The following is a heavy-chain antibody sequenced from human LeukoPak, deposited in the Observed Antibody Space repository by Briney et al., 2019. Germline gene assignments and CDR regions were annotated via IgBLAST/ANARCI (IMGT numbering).Heavy chain of an antibody. D-gene: IGHD6-19*01. CDR1: GGSISSFY. J-gene: IGHJ3*02. CDR3: ARLAEADNAGYAFDI. Sequence: SETLSLTCTVSGGSISSFYWSWIRQPAGKGLEWIGRLYTTGNTTYNPSLKSRVTMSVDKSKNQFSLKLSSVTAADTAVYYCARLAEADNAGYAFDIWGQGTMVTVS. V-gene: IGHV4-4*07. CDR2: LYTTGNT.